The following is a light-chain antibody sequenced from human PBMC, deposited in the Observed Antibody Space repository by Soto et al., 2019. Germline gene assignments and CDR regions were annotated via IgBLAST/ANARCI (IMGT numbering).Light chain of an antibody. V-gene: IGKV1-5*03. Sequence: PSTLSASVGDRVTITCRASQSISSWLAWYQQKPGKAPKLLIYKASSLESGVPSRLSGSGSGTEFTLTISSLQPDDFATYYCQQYTSYSVTFGQKTKL. CDR1: QSISSW. CDR2: KAS. J-gene: IGKJ1*01. CDR3: QQYTSYSVT.